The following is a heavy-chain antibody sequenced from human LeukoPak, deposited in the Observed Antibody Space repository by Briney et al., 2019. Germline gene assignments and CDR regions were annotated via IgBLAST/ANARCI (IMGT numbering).Heavy chain of an antibody. CDR2: ISSSSSYI. V-gene: IGHV3-21*01. Sequence: GGALRLSCAASGFTFSSYSMNWVRQAPGKGLEWVSSISSSSSYIYYADSVKGRFTIFRDNAKNSLYLQMNSLRAEDTAVYYCARDGVVVVPAAMSYYYYGMDVWGQGTTVTVSS. J-gene: IGHJ6*02. D-gene: IGHD2-2*01. CDR3: ARDGVVVVPAAMSYYYYGMDV. CDR1: GFTFSSYS.